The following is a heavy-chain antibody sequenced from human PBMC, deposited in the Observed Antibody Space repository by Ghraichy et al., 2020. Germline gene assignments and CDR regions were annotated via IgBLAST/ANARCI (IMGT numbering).Heavy chain of an antibody. CDR2: MNPNRGNT. Sequence: ASVKVSCKISRSTVSSPVTNSVRQATGLGLERKGWMNPNRGNTGNAQKFQGRVPMTRNTSISTAYMELSSLRSEDTAVYYCARGGRRLELLRYPDYWGQGTLVTVSS. J-gene: IGHJ4*02. CDR3: ARGGRRLELLRYPDY. D-gene: IGHD1-7*01. V-gene: IGHV1-8*01. CDR1: RSTVSSPV.